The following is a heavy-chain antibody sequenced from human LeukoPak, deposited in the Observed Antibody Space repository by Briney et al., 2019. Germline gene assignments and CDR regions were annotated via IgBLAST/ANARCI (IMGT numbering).Heavy chain of an antibody. Sequence: SETLSLTCTVSGGSISSGSYYWSWIRQPAGKGLEWIGRIYTSGSTNYNPFLKSRVTISVDTSKNQFSLKLSSVTAADTAVYYCARDSRRDGYNLYAFDIWGQGTMVTVSS. CDR3: ARDSRRDGYNLYAFDI. CDR1: GGSISSGSYY. D-gene: IGHD5-24*01. CDR2: IYTSGST. J-gene: IGHJ3*02. V-gene: IGHV4-61*02.